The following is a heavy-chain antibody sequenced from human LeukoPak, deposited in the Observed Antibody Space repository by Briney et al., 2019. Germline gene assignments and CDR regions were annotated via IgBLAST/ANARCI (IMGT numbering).Heavy chain of an antibody. CDR3: ARELGYSYGYYGGGHYFDY. D-gene: IGHD5-18*01. Sequence: GGSLRLSCAASGFTFSSYEMNWVRQAPGKGLEWVSYISSSGSTIYYADSVKGRFTISRDNAKNSLYLQMNSLRAEDTAVYYCARELGYSYGYYGGGHYFDYWGQGTLVTVSS. J-gene: IGHJ4*02. V-gene: IGHV3-48*03. CDR1: GFTFSSYE. CDR2: ISSSGSTI.